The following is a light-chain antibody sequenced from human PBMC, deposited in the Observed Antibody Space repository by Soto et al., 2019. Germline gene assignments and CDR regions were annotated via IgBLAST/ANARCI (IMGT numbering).Light chain of an antibody. V-gene: IGKV3-15*01. Sequence: EIVMTQSPATLSVSPGERATLSCRASQSVSSNLAWYQQKPGQAPRLLIYGASTRATGIPARFSGSRSGTEFTLTISSLQSEDFAVYYCQQCNNWPLYTFGQGTKLEIK. CDR1: QSVSSN. CDR3: QQCNNWPLYT. J-gene: IGKJ2*01. CDR2: GAS.